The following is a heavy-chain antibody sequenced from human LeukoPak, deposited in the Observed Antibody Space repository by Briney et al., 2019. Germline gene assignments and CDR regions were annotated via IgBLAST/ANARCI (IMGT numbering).Heavy chain of an antibody. J-gene: IGHJ4*02. CDR1: GFTFGDYA. CDR3: TSWGYQQLYENFDY. D-gene: IGHD2-2*02. V-gene: IGHV3-49*04. CDR2: IRSKAYGGTT. Sequence: QSGGSLRLSCTASGFTFGDYAMSWVRQAPGKGLEWVGFIRSKAYGGTTEYAASVKGRFTISRDDSKSIAYLQMNSLKTEDTAVYYCTSWGYQQLYENFDYWGQGTLVTVSS.